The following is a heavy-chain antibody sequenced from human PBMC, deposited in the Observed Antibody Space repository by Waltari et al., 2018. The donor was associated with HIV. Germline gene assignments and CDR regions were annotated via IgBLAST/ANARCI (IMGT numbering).Heavy chain of an antibody. J-gene: IGHJ1*01. D-gene: IGHD2-15*01. V-gene: IGHV1-24*01. CDR3: VTLYNESPLYSNF. Sequence: QLIQSTSALKRPGASVTISCQVSGYPLRDFSMQWVRQGRGQRLAWMGGFEPKNGKPVYSQRFWGRVSLAEDTSEDTAFLELTRLTSDDTAVYFCVTLYNESPLYSNFWGQGTLVTV. CDR1: GYPLRDFS. CDR2: FEPKNGKP.